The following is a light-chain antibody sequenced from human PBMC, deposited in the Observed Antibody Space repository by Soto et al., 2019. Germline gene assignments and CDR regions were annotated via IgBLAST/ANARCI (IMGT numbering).Light chain of an antibody. CDR1: SRDVGGYNY. CDR3: SSYVSYSTFVV. Sequence: QSALTQPASVSGSPGQSITISCTGTSRDVGGYNYVSWHQQHPGKAPKVIITEVSNRPSGVSDRFSGSKSGNTASLTISGLQAEDEADYYCSSYVSYSTFVVFGGGTQLTV. CDR2: EVS. J-gene: IGLJ2*01. V-gene: IGLV2-14*01.